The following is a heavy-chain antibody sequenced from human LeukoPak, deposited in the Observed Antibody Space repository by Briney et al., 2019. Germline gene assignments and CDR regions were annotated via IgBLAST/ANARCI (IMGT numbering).Heavy chain of an antibody. CDR3: ARGITRRRTFDI. CDR1: GGSISSGRYY. V-gene: IGHV4-61*02. D-gene: IGHD3-10*01. Sequence: SETLSLTCTVSGGSISSGRYYWSWIRQPAGKGLEWIGRIDTSGSTNYNPSLKSRVTISVDTSKSHFSLNLSSVTAADTAVYYCARGITRRRTFDIWGQGTMVTVSS. J-gene: IGHJ3*02. CDR2: IDTSGST.